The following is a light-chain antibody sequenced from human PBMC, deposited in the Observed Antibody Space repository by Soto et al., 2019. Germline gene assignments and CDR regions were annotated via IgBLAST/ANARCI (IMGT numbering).Light chain of an antibody. Sequence: QSALTQPPSASGAPGQSVTISCTGASTDVGGCKYVYWYLQDPGTAPKLLIYHISKRPSGVPDRFSGSKSGTTASLTVTGLQAEDEADYYCHSYAGNKNPVVFGGGTKLTVL. CDR1: STDVGGCKY. V-gene: IGLV2-8*01. J-gene: IGLJ2*01. CDR3: HSYAGNKNPVV. CDR2: HIS.